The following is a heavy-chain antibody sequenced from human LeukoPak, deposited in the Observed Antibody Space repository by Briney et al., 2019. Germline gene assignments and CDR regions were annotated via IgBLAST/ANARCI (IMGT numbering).Heavy chain of an antibody. CDR3: ARGLRTLQIAVTYYYDSSGSILRY. J-gene: IGHJ4*02. V-gene: IGHV1-8*01. Sequence: ASVKVSCKASGYTFTSYDINWVRQATGQVLEWMGWMNPNSGNTGYAQKFQGRVTMTRNTSISTAYMELSSLRSEDTAVYYCARGLRTLQIAVTYYYDSSGSILRYWGQGTLVTVSS. CDR1: GYTFTSYD. CDR2: MNPNSGNT. D-gene: IGHD3-22*01.